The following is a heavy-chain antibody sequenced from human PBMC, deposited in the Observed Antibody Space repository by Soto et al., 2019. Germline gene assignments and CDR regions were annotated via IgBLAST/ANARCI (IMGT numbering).Heavy chain of an antibody. D-gene: IGHD6-13*01. CDR2: ISAYNGNT. CDR1: GYTFTSYG. Sequence: AAVKVSCKASGYTFTSYGISWVRQAPGQGLEWMGWISAYNGNTNYAQSLQGRVTMTTDTSTTTAYMELRSLKADDTAVYYCARVSPSSRAAEPWGQGTLVTVSS. J-gene: IGHJ4*02. V-gene: IGHV1-18*01. CDR3: ARVSPSSRAAEP.